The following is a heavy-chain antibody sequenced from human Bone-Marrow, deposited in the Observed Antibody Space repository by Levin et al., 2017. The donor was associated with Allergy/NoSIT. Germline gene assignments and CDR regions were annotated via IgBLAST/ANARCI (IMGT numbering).Heavy chain of an antibody. J-gene: IGHJ5*02. CDR3: AKVQTGEVYCSSTSCPTPLRNWFDP. Sequence: GESLKISCAASGFTFSSYAMSWVRQAPGKGLEWVSAISGSGGSTYYADSVKGRFTISRDNSKNTLYLQMNSLRAEDTAVYYCAKVQTGEVYCSSTSCPTPLRNWFDPWGQGTLVTVSS. V-gene: IGHV3-23*01. CDR2: ISGSGGST. D-gene: IGHD2-2*01. CDR1: GFTFSSYA.